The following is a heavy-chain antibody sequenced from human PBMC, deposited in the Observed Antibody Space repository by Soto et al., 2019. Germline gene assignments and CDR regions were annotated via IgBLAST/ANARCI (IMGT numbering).Heavy chain of an antibody. D-gene: IGHD5-12*01. J-gene: IGHJ4*02. V-gene: IGHV3-53*01. CDR3: ARGRRDGYHYYFDY. CDR2: IYSGGST. Sequence: GGSLRLSCAASGFTVSSNYMSWVRQAPGKGLEWVSVIYSGGSTYYADSVKGRFTISRDNSKNTLYLQMNSLRAEDTAVYYCARGRRDGYHYYFDYWGQGTLVTVSS. CDR1: GFTVSSNY.